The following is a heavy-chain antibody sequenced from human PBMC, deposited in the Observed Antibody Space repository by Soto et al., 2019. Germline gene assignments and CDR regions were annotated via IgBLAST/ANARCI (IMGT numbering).Heavy chain of an antibody. Sequence: QVQLVESGGGVVQPGRSLRLSCAASGFTFSSYGMHWVRQAPGKGLEWVAVISYDGSKKYYADSVKGRFTISRDNSKNTLYLQMNSLRAEDTAVYYWAKNTIGGLLPDYWGQGTLVTVSS. D-gene: IGHD1-26*01. CDR3: AKNTIGGLLPDY. CDR2: ISYDGSKK. J-gene: IGHJ4*02. V-gene: IGHV3-30*18. CDR1: GFTFSSYG.